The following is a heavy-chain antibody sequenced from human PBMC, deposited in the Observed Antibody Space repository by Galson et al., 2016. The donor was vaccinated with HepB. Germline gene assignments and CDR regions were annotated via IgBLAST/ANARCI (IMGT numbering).Heavy chain of an antibody. CDR2: IYSDGRT. CDR3: AHNNGWYGRGYFDY. V-gene: IGHV3-66*01. CDR1: GVTVSTDY. J-gene: IGHJ4*02. Sequence: LRLSCAASGVTVSTDYMSWVRQAPGKGLEWVSVIYSDGRTYYADSVEGRFTISRDNSKNTLYLQMNNLRAKDTAVYYCAHNNGWYGRGYFDYRGQGTLVIVST. D-gene: IGHD6-19*01.